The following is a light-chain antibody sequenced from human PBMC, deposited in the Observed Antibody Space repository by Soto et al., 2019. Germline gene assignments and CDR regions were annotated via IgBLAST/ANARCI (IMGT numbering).Light chain of an antibody. CDR3: QYCDYLPL. V-gene: IGKV1-5*01. CDR1: QSISSW. J-gene: IGKJ3*01. CDR2: DAS. Sequence: DIQMTQSPSTLSASVGDRVTITCRASQSISSWLAWYQQKPGKAPKLLIYDASSLESGVPSRFSGSGSGTEFTLTISSLQPDDFATYYCQYCDYLPLFGPGTTVDFK.